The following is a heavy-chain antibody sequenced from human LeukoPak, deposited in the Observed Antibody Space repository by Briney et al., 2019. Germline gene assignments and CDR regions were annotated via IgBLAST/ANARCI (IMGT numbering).Heavy chain of an antibody. CDR1: GFTLSSYG. CDR3: AKDRWGSGGSGGGDY. Sequence: GGSLRVSCAAPGFTLSSYGMHGVRPALGKGLEWVAVISFEGSNKYYADSVKGRFTISRENSKNTVYLQMSRLRADDTAVYYCAKDRWGSGGSGGGDYWGQGTLVTVSS. CDR2: ISFEGSNK. V-gene: IGHV3-30*18. J-gene: IGHJ4*02. D-gene: IGHD2-15*01.